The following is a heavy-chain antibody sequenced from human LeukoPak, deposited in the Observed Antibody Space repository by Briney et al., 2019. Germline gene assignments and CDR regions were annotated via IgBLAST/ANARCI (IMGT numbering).Heavy chain of an antibody. V-gene: IGHV2-70*01. CDR3: ARARGSGAYYFDY. Sequence: SGPTLVNPTQTLTLTCTFPGFSLSTNKMCVTWIRQPPGKALEWLALIDWDDDKYYSTSLKTRLTISKDPSKNQVVLTMTNMDPEDTATYYCARARGSGAYYFDYWGQGTLVTVSS. CDR2: IDWDDDK. D-gene: IGHD5-12*01. J-gene: IGHJ4*02. CDR1: GFSLSTNKMC.